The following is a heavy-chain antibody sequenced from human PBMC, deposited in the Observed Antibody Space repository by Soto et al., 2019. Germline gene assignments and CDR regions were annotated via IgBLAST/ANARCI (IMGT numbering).Heavy chain of an antibody. D-gene: IGHD2-2*01. J-gene: IGHJ5*02. Sequence: VSGPTLVTTTATLKLTGTVSGLSLSNGKLGVSWIRQPPGKALEWLAHTCSSDYKSYSTSLRSRLTISKDTSRRQGVLTMTNLDPMDSATYYCALIKDCSRTDCYLASFDRWGQGTLVTVSS. V-gene: IGHV2-26*01. CDR3: ALIKDCSRTDCYLASFDR. CDR1: GLSLSNGKLG. CDR2: TCSSDYK.